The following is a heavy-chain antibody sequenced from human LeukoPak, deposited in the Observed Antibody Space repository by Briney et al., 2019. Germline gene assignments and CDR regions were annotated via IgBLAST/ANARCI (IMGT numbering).Heavy chain of an antibody. CDR1: GFSFSNYA. V-gene: IGHV3-23*01. CDR2: ISGSGGST. CDR3: ANALRHDLAGFYFDY. J-gene: IGHJ4*02. D-gene: IGHD3-3*01. Sequence: PGGSLRLSCAASGFSFSNYAMTWVRQAPGKGLEWVSGISGSGGSTWYADSVKVRFTISRANSKNMIYLQMSSLRAEDTALYYCANALRHDLAGFYFDYWCQGTLVTVSS.